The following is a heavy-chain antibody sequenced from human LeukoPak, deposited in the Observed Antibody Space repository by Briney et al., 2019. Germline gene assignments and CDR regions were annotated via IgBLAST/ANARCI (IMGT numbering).Heavy chain of an antibody. J-gene: IGHJ4*02. V-gene: IGHV3-30*04. CDR3: ARGTYYYDSSGYYSGGLGY. Sequence: GGSLRLSCAASGFTFSTYAMHWVRQAPGKGLECVAVISNDGSDKYYPDSVKGRFTISRDNSENTLYLQMNSLRAEDTAVYYCARGTYYYDSSGYYSGGLGYWGQGTLVIVSS. CDR1: GFTFSTYA. D-gene: IGHD3-22*01. CDR2: ISNDGSDK.